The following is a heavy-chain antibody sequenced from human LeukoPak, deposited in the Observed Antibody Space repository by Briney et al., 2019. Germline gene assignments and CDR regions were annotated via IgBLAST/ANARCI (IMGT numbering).Heavy chain of an antibody. Sequence: GASVKVSCTASGYTFTSYATNWVRQAPGQGLEWMGWINTNTGNPTYAQGFTGRFVFSLDTSVSTAYLRISSLKAEDTAVYYCARDTSIQGYDFWSGYLGAFDIWGQGTMVTVSS. V-gene: IGHV7-4-1*02. D-gene: IGHD3-3*01. CDR1: GYTFTSYA. CDR3: ARDTSIQGYDFWSGYLGAFDI. CDR2: INTNTGNP. J-gene: IGHJ3*02.